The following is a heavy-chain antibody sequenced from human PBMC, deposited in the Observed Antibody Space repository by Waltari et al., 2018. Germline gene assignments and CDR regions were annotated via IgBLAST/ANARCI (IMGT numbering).Heavy chain of an antibody. CDR1: GFTFSRYE. Sequence: EVQLVESGGGLVQPGGSLRLSCAASGFTFSRYEMHWVRQAPGKGLEWVSYISSSGSTIYYADSVKGRFTISRDNAKNSLYLQMNSLRAEDTAVYYCARDGTSDIVVVPAAIRAYYFDYWGQGTLVTVSS. V-gene: IGHV3-48*03. J-gene: IGHJ4*02. CDR3: ARDGTSDIVVVPAAIRAYYFDY. D-gene: IGHD2-2*02. CDR2: ISSSGSTI.